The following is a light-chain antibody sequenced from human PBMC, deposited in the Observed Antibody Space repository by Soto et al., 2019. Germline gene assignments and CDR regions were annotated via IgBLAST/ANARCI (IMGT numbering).Light chain of an antibody. CDR2: RNN. J-gene: IGLJ1*01. CDR1: SSNIGSNY. Sequence: QSVLTQPPSASGTPGQRVTISCSGSSSNIGSNYVYWYQQLPGTAPKLLIYRNNQRPSGVPDRFSGSKSGTSASLAITELRSEDEADYYCAAWDDSLSANFVFGTGTKVTV. CDR3: AAWDDSLSANFV. V-gene: IGLV1-47*01.